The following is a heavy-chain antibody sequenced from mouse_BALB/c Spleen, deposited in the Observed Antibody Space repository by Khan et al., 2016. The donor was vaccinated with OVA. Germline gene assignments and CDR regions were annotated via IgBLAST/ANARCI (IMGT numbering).Heavy chain of an antibody. D-gene: IGHD3-2*02. Sequence: QVQLKQSGAELVRPGASVKLSCKTSGHIFTSYWIHWVKQRSGQGLEWIARIYPGTDNTYYNEKFKDKATLTADKSSSTAYMQLSSLKSEDSDVYFCAREEALYHFSHWGQGTTLTVSS. J-gene: IGHJ2*01. CDR1: GHIFTSYW. CDR3: AREEALYHFSH. V-gene: IGHV1-76*01. CDR2: IYPGTDNT.